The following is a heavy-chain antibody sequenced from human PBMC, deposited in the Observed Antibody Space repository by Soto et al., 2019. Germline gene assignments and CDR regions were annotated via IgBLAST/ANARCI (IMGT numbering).Heavy chain of an antibody. CDR2: IYHSGIT. CDR3: AKTSYCSGGTCYYFDS. J-gene: IGHJ4*02. D-gene: IGHD2-15*01. V-gene: IGHV4-4*02. Sequence: SETLSLTCAVSGGFISISNWWTWFRQPPGKGLEWIGEIYHSGITNYNPSLKSRVHVSVDKSKNQFSLNLSPVTAADTAAYYCAKTSYCSGGTCYYFDSWGQGALVTVSS. CDR1: GGFISISNW.